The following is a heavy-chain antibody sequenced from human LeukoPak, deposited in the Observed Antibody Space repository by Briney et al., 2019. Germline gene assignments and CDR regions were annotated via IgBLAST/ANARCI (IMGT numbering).Heavy chain of an antibody. J-gene: IGHJ4*02. CDR1: GYTFTSYG. CDR2: ISAYNGNT. V-gene: IGHV1-18*01. Sequence: ASVKVSCKASGYTFTSYGISWVRQAPGQGLEWMGWISAYNGNTNYAQKLQGRVTMTTDTSTSTAYMELRSLRSDDTAVYYCARVDGSGSYYNVFPYWGQGTLVTVSS. D-gene: IGHD3-10*01. CDR3: ARVDGSGSYYNVFPY.